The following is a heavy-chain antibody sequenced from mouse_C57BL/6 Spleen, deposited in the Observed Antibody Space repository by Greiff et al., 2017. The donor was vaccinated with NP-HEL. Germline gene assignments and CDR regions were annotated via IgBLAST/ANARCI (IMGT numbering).Heavy chain of an antibody. CDR2: IDPEDGDT. CDR1: GFNIKDYY. CDR3: TTHYYGSSYDYAMDY. J-gene: IGHJ4*01. V-gene: IGHV14-1*01. Sequence: EVQLVESGAELVRPGASVKLSCTASGFNIKDYYMHWVKQRPEQGLEWIGRIDPEDGDTEYAPKFQGKATMTADTSSNTAYLQLSSLTSEDTAVYYCTTHYYGSSYDYAMDYWGQGTSVTVSS. D-gene: IGHD1-1*01.